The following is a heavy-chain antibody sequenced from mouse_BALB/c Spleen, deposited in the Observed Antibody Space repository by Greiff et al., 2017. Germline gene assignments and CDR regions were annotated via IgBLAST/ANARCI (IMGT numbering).Heavy chain of an antibody. CDR1: GFTFSRFG. V-gene: IGHV5-6-3*01. J-gene: IGHJ4*01. CDR3: ARDPGYEGAMDY. D-gene: IGHD2-3*01. Sequence: EVKVVESGGGLVQPGGSLKLSCAASGFTFSRFGMSLVRQTPDKRLELVATINSNGGSTYYPDSVKGRFTISRDNAKNTLYLQMSSLKSEDTAMYYCARDPGYEGAMDYWGQGTSVTVSS. CDR2: INSNGGST.